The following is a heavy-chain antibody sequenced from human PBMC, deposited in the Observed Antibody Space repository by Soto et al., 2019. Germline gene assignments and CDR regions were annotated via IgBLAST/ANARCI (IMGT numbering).Heavy chain of an antibody. CDR1: GGSISSSNW. Sequence: QVQLQESGPGLVKPSGTLSLTCAVSGGSISSSNWWSWVRQPPGKGLEWIGKIYHSGSTNYNPSLKSRVTISVDKSKNRFSLKLSSVTAADTAVYDCARVYMVRGTIIRYFDYWGQGTLVTVSS. V-gene: IGHV4-4*02. D-gene: IGHD3-10*01. CDR3: ARVYMVRGTIIRYFDY. CDR2: IYHSGST. J-gene: IGHJ4*02.